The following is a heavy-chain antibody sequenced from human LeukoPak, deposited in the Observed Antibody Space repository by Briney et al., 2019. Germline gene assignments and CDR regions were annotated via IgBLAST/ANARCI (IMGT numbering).Heavy chain of an antibody. CDR2: IYSGGST. CDR3: AKYSTRFAGGNDIDY. V-gene: IGHV3-53*01. D-gene: IGHD4-23*01. J-gene: IGHJ4*02. Sequence: PGGSLRLSCAASGFTVSSNYMSWVRQAPGKGLEWVSVIYSGGSTYYADSVKGRFTISRDNSKNTLYLQMNSLRAEDTAVYYCAKYSTRFAGGNDIDYWGQGTLVTVSS. CDR1: GFTVSSNY.